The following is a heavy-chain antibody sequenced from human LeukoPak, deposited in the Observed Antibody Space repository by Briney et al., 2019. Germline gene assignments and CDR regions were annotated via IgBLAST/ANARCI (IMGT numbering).Heavy chain of an antibody. J-gene: IGHJ3*02. Sequence: SETLSLTCTVSGGSISSYYWSWIRQPPGKGLEWLGYIYYSGSTKYNPSLKSRVTISVDTSKNQCSLKLSSVTAADTAVYYCARARDGAFDIWGQGTMVTVSS. V-gene: IGHV4-59*01. D-gene: IGHD5-24*01. CDR2: IYYSGST. CDR1: GGSISSYY. CDR3: ARARDGAFDI.